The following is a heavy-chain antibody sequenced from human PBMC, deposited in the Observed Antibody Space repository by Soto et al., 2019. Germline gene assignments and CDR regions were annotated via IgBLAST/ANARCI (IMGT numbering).Heavy chain of an antibody. J-gene: IGHJ6*02. CDR2: INGDGTTT. CDR1: GFSFADFW. CDR3: ARGIRFRYGVDV. V-gene: IGHV3-74*01. Sequence: GSLRLSCAASGFSFADFWVHWVRQAPGKGLVWVSRINGDGTTTNYADSVKGRFSISRDNAKNTVYLEINSLRDEDTALYYCARGIRFRYGVDVWGQGTSVTVSS. D-gene: IGHD2-21*01.